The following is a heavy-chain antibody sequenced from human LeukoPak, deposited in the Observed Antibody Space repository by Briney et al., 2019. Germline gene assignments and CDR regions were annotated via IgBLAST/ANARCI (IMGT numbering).Heavy chain of an antibody. V-gene: IGHV4-59*08. J-gene: IGHJ4*02. CDR1: GGSNSGYY. CDR2: ISYSGST. CDR3: ARRAIVLMGFDY. D-gene: IGHD2-8*01. Sequence: NPSETLSLTCTVSGGSNSGYYWSWIRQPPGKGLEWIGYISYSGSTNFNPSLKSRVTISLDTSKNQFSLKLSSVTAADTAVYYCARRAIVLMGFDYWGQGTLVTVSS.